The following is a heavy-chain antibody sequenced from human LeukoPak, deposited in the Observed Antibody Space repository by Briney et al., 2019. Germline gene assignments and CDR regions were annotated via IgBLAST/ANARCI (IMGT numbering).Heavy chain of an antibody. CDR3: ASAYCGGDCYSSTPNRLHNFDY. CDR1: SGSISSGTYY. Sequence: SETLSLTCTVSSGSISSGTYYWSWIRQPAGKGLEWIGRIYSSGSTNYNPSLKSRVTISVDTSKNQFSLKLSSVTAADTAVYYCASAYCGGDCYSSTPNRLHNFDYWGQGTLVTVSS. J-gene: IGHJ4*02. D-gene: IGHD2-21*02. CDR2: IYSSGST. V-gene: IGHV4-61*02.